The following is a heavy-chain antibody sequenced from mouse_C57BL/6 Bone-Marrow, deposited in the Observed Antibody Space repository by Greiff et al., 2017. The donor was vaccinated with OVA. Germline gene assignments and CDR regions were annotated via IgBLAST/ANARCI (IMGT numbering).Heavy chain of an antibody. CDR3: ARGWLLPYYYAMDY. Sequence: VQLQQPGAELVRPGTSVKLSCKASGYTFTSYWMHWVKQRPGQGLEWIGVIDPSDSYTNYNQKFKGKATLTVATSSSTAYMQLSSLTSEDSAVYYCARGWLLPYYYAMDYWGQGTSVTVSS. D-gene: IGHD2-3*01. CDR1: GYTFTSYW. J-gene: IGHJ4*01. V-gene: IGHV1-59*01. CDR2: IDPSDSYT.